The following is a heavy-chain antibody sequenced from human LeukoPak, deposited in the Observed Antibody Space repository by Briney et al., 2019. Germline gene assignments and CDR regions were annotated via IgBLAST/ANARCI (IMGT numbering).Heavy chain of an antibody. CDR3: AGLGYSYGLPLDY. Sequence: SETLSLTCTVSGGSISSSSYYWGWIRQPPGKGLEWIGSIYYSGSTYYNPSLKSRVTISVDTSKNQFSLKLSSVTAADTAVYYCAGLGYSYGLPLDYWGQGTLVTVSS. D-gene: IGHD5-18*01. CDR2: IYYSGST. V-gene: IGHV4-39*07. J-gene: IGHJ4*02. CDR1: GGSISSSSYY.